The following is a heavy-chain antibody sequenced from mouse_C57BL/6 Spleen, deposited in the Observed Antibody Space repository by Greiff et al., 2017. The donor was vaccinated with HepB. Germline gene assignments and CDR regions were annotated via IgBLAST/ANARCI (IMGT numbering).Heavy chain of an antibody. CDR2: IYPSYSET. CDR1: GYTFTSYW. V-gene: IGHV1-61*01. D-gene: IGHD2-1*01. J-gene: IGHJ4*01. CDR3: ARDGNYLPAAMDY. Sequence: QVQLQQPGAELVRPGSSVKLSCKASGYTFTSYWMDWVKQRPGQGLEWIGNIYPSYSETHYNQKFKDKATLTVDKSSSTAYMQLSSLTSEDSAVYYCARDGNYLPAAMDYWGQGTSVTVSS.